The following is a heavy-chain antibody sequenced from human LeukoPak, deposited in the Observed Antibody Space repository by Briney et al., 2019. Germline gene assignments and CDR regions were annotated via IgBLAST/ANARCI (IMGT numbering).Heavy chain of an antibody. D-gene: IGHD2-15*01. CDR1: GYTFIHYH. V-gene: IGHV1-2*02. Sequence: ASVKVSCKTSGYTFIHYHINWVRLAAGQGLEWMGWINPNSGGTNYAQKFQGRVTMTRDTSISTAYMELSRLRSDDTAVYYCARDVRILGYCSGGSCLVDIWGQGTMVTVSS. J-gene: IGHJ3*02. CDR3: ARDVRILGYCSGGSCLVDI. CDR2: INPNSGGT.